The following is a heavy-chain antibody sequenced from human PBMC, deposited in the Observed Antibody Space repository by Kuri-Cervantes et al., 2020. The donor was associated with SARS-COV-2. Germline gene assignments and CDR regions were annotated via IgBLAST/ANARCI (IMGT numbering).Heavy chain of an antibody. CDR3: AREGVVPAAIFDY. D-gene: IGHD2-2*01. J-gene: IGHJ4*02. CDR1: GFIFSDYY. CDR2: ISYDGSNK. Sequence: GESLKISCTASGFIFSDYYMTWIRQAPGKGLEWVAVISYDGSNKYYADSVKGRFTISRDNSKNTLYLQMNSLRAEDTAVYYCAREGVVPAAIFDYWGQGTLVTVSS. V-gene: IGHV3-30-3*01.